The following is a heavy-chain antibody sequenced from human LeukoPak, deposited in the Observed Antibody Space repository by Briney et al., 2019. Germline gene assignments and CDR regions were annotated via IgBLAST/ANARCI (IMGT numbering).Heavy chain of an antibody. J-gene: IGHJ4*02. V-gene: IGHV4-34*01. D-gene: IGHD3-10*01. CDR2: INHSGST. Sequence: AETLSLTCAVYGVSFSGYYWSWVRQPPGKGLEWVGEINHSGSTNYNPSLKSRVTISVDTSKNQFSLKLSSVTAADTAVYYCARVITMVRGVIIKLFDYWGQGTLVTVSS. CDR1: GVSFSGYY. CDR3: ARVITMVRGVIIKLFDY.